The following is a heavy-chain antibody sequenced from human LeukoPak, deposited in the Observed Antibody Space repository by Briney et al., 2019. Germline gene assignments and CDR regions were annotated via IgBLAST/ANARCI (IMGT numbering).Heavy chain of an antibody. V-gene: IGHV1-69*13. CDR1: GGTFSSYA. CDR2: IIPIFGTA. Sequence: ASVKVSCKASGGTFSSYAISWVRQAPGQGLEWMGGIIPIFGTANYAQKFQGRVTITADESTSTAYMELSSLRSEDTAVCYCARAKMATIEFDYWGQGTLVTVSS. CDR3: ARAKMATIEFDY. D-gene: IGHD5-24*01. J-gene: IGHJ4*02.